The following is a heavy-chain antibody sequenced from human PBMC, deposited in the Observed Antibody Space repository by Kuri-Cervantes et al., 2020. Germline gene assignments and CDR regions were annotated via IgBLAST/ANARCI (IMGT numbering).Heavy chain of an antibody. D-gene: IGHD2-2*01. CDR2: ISYDGSHK. J-gene: IGHJ6*02. Sequence: GGSRRPSCQASGSPSSSYAMHWVRQAQDRGLEWVSVISYDGSHKYYADSVKGRFTFSRDNSKNTLSLQMNSLIAEDTAVYYCARDDRSSNSCYVFYYYYYGMDVWGQGTMVTVSS. CDR1: GSPSSSYA. CDR3: ARDDRSSNSCYVFYYYYYGMDV. V-gene: IGHV3-30-3*01.